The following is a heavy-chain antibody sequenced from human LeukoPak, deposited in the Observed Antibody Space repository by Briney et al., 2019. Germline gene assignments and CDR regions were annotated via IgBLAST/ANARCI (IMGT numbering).Heavy chain of an antibody. V-gene: IGHV3-73*01. CDR1: GFTFSGSA. Sequence: PGGSLKLSCAASGFTFSGSAMHWVRRASGKGLEWVGRIRGKANNYETTYAPSVKGRFAISRDDSKNTAYLQMNGLKTEDTAMYYCTRPNYGDYADDYWGQGTLVTVSS. D-gene: IGHD4-17*01. CDR3: TRPNYGDYADDY. CDR2: IRGKANNYET. J-gene: IGHJ4*02.